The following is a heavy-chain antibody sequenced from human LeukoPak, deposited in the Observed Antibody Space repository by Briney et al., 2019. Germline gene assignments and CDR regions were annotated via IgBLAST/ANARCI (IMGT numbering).Heavy chain of an antibody. J-gene: IGHJ4*02. CDR1: GFTFSSYA. D-gene: IGHD4-23*01. CDR3: AKDQVLVAVNQRNSEDY. V-gene: IGHV3-23*01. Sequence: GGSLRLSCAASGFTFSSYAMSWVRQAPGKGLECVSAISGSGGSTYYADSVKGRFTISRDNSKNTLYLQMNSLRAEDTAVYYCAKDQVLVAVNQRNSEDYWGQGTLVTVSS. CDR2: ISGSGGST.